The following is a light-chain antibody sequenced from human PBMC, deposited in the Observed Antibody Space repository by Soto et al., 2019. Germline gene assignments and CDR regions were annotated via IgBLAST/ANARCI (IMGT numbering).Light chain of an antibody. J-gene: IGLJ1*01. CDR2: DLS. CDR1: SSDVGGYNY. CDR3: SSYTSSSTFYV. Sequence: QSVLTQPASVSGSPGQSITISCTGTSSDVGGYNYVSWYQQHPGKAPKLMIYDLSNRPSGVSNRFSGSKSGNTASLTISGLQAEDEADYYCSSYTSSSTFYVFGTGTMVTVL. V-gene: IGLV2-14*01.